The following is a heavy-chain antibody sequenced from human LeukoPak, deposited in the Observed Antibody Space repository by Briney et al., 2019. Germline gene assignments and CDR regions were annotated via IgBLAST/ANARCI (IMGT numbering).Heavy chain of an antibody. V-gene: IGHV4-59*01. CDR1: GGSISSYY. CDR3: ARGPPNYDFWSGYPYGMDV. CDR2: IYYSGST. D-gene: IGHD3-3*01. Sequence: SETLSLTCTVSGGSISSYYWSWIRQPPGKGLEWIGYIYYSGSTNYNPSLKSRVTISVDTSKNQFSLKLSSVTAADTAVYYCARGPPNYDFWSGYPYGMDVWGQGTTVTVSS. J-gene: IGHJ6*02.